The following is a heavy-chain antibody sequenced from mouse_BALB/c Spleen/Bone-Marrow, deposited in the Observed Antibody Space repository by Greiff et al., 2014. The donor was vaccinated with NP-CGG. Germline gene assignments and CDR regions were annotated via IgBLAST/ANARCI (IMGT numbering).Heavy chain of an antibody. CDR2: IYPGTGSS. V-gene: IGHV1S132*01. CDR3: ARTSNPSMDY. CDR1: GYIFTSYW. J-gene: IGHJ4*01. D-gene: IGHD2-5*01. Sequence: VKLVESEAELVRPGASVKLSCKTSGYIFTSYWIHWVQQRSGQGLEWIARIYPGTGSSYYNEKFKGKATLTADKSSSTAYMQLNSLKSEDSAVYFRARTSNPSMDYWGQGTSVTVTS.